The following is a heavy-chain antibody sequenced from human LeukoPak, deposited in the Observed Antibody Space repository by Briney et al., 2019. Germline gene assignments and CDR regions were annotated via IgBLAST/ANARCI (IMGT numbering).Heavy chain of an antibody. D-gene: IGHD1-26*01. V-gene: IGHV3-9*01. CDR3: AKDTGIVGATYFDY. CDR1: GFTFDDYA. Sequence: QTGGSLRLSCAASGFTFDDYAMHWVRQAPGKGLEWVSGISWNSGSIGYADSVKGRFTISRDNAKNSLYLQMNSLRAEDTALYYCAKDTGIVGATYFDYWGQGTLVTVSS. CDR2: ISWNSGSI. J-gene: IGHJ4*02.